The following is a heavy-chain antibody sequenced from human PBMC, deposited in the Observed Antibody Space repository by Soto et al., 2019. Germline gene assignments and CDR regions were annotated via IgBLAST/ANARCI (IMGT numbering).Heavy chain of an antibody. CDR1: GFTFGDYA. CDR3: AKGLSIAAADDAFDI. Sequence: EVQLVESGGELVQPGRSLRLSCTGSGFTFGDYAMYWVRKAPGKGLEWVSGISWNRGTIDYADSVKGRFTISRDNGNNSVYLEMNSLRTEDTALYYCAKGLSIAAADDAFDIWGQGTVVTVSS. V-gene: IGHV3-9*01. J-gene: IGHJ3*02. D-gene: IGHD6-13*01. CDR2: ISWNRGTI.